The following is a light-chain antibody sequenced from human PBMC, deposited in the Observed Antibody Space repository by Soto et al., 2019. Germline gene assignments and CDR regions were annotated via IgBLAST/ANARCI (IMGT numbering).Light chain of an antibody. CDR1: QDINNY. CDR3: HQYDSLPPT. V-gene: IGKV1-33*01. CDR2: DAT. Sequence: DIKMTQSPSSLSASVGDRVNITCLASQDINNYLNWYQQKPGKPPKLLIFDATNLETGVPSRFSGGGSRTHFSFTISSQQPEHFATYYCHQYDSLPPTFGQGTKVDIK. J-gene: IGKJ1*01.